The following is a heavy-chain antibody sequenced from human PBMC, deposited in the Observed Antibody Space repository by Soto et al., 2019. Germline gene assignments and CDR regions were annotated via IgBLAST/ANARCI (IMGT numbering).Heavy chain of an antibody. J-gene: IGHJ6*02. CDR1: AASITSYS. CDR3: ARAISIYGVVTYGLDV. D-gene: IGHD3-3*01. Sequence: SETLSLTCTVSAASITSYSWSWVRQTPGKGLEWIGYISYSGGTNYNPSLNSRVTISTHTSNNQFSLRLNSVTAEDTAVYYCARAISIYGVVTYGLDVWGQGTTVTVSS. CDR2: ISYSGGT. V-gene: IGHV4-59*01.